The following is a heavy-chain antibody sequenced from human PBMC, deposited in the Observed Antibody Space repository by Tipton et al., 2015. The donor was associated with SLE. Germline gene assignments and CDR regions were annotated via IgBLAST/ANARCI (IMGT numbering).Heavy chain of an antibody. CDR2: FDPENGET. CDR3: TRALTYDHYYFDN. J-gene: IGHJ4*02. V-gene: IGHV1-24*01. D-gene: IGHD3-22*01. CDR1: GYTFTELS. Sequence: QVQLVQSGAEVKKPGASVKVSCKVSGYTFTELSIHWVRQSPGKGLELMGTFDPENGETIYAQKFQGRVTMTEDTSVDTAYMEVSSLRSEDTAIYYCTRALTYDHYYFDNWGQGTLVTVSS.